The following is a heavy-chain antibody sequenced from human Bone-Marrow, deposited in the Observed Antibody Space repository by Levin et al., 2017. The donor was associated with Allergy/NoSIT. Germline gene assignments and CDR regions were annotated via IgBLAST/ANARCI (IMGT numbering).Heavy chain of an antibody. CDR3: ARDSRAAASTSGGAFDI. D-gene: IGHD6-13*01. CDR1: GFTFSSYG. V-gene: IGHV3-33*01. CDR2: IWYDGSNK. J-gene: IGHJ3*02. Sequence: GGSLRLSCAASGFTFSSYGMHWVRQAPGKGLEWVAVIWYDGSNKYYADSVKGRFTISRDNSKNTLYLQMNSLRAEDTAVYYCARDSRAAASTSGGAFDIWGQGTMVTVSS.